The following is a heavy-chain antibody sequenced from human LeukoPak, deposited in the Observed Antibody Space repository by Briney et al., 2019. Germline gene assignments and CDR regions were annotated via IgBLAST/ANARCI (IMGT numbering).Heavy chain of an antibody. CDR3: ARVLKLRGYSYADY. V-gene: IGHV4-34*01. J-gene: IGHJ4*02. Sequence: PSETLSLTCAVYGGSFSGYYWSWIRQPPGKGLEWIGEINHSGSTNYNPSLKSRVTISVDTSKNQFSLKLSSVTAADTAVYYCARVLKLRGYSYADYWGQGTLVTVSS. D-gene: IGHD5-18*01. CDR1: GGSFSGYY. CDR2: INHSGST.